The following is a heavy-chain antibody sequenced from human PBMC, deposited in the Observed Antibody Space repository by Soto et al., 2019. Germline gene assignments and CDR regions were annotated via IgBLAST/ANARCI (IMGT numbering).Heavy chain of an antibody. J-gene: IGHJ6*02. D-gene: IGHD2-2*03. CDR3: AKNMGIVVVPEAAYLGYYGMDV. V-gene: IGHV3-23*01. CDR1: GFTFNLHA. CDR2: IGGSGTGT. Sequence: PGGSLRLSCAASGFTFNLHAMSWVRQAPGKGLEWVAAIGGSGTGTYYGDSVKGRFTISRDNSKNTLYLQMNSLRAEDTAVYYCAKNMGIVVVPEAAYLGYYGMDVWGQGTTVTVSS.